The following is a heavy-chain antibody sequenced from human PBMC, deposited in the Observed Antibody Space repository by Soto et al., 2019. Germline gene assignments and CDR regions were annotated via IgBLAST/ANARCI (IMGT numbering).Heavy chain of an antibody. J-gene: IGHJ5*02. Sequence: PSETLSLTCTVSGGSISSYYWSWIRQPPGKGLEWIGYIYYSGSTNYNPSLKSRVTISVDTSKNQFSLKLSSVTAADTAVDYCARPRTDFGFDPWGQGTLVTVSS. CDR3: ARPRTDFGFDP. V-gene: IGHV4-59*08. CDR2: IYYSGST. D-gene: IGHD3-3*01. CDR1: GGSISSYY.